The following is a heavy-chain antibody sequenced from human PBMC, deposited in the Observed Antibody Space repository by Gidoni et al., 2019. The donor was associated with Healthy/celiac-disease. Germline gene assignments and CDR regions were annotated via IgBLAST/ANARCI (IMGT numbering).Heavy chain of an antibody. CDR2: IYYSGST. D-gene: IGHD1-20*01. CDR1: GGSISSSSYY. V-gene: IGHV4-39*01. CDR3: ARLARITGTTNFDY. J-gene: IGHJ4*02. Sequence: QLQLQESGPGLVKPSETLSLTCTVSGGSISSSSYYWGWIRQPPGKGLEWIGSIYYSGSTYYNPSLKSRVTISVDTSKNQFSLKLSSVTAADTAVYYCARLARITGTTNFDYWGQGTLVTVSS.